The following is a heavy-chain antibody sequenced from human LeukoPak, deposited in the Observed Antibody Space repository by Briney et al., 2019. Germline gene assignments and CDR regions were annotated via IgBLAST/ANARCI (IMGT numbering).Heavy chain of an antibody. J-gene: IGHJ4*02. CDR1: GFTFSSYG. D-gene: IGHD3-10*01. CDR2: IRYDGSNK. V-gene: IGHV3-30*02. Sequence: GASLRLSCAASGFTFSSYGMHWVRQAPGKGLEWVAFIRYDGSNKFYADSVKGRFTISRDNSKNTLYLQMNSLRAEDTAVYYCAKDLDYYGSGSYTFDYWGQGTLVTVSS. CDR3: AKDLDYYGSGSYTFDY.